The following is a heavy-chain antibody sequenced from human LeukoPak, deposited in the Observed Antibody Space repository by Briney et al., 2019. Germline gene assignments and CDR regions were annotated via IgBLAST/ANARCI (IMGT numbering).Heavy chain of an antibody. Sequence: GGSLRLSCAASGFTFSSYSMNWVRQAPGKGLEWVSSISSSSSYIYYADSVKGRFTISRDNAKNSLYLQMNSLRAEDTAVYYCARVQWGAGRYGDYGAFDTWGQGTMVTVSS. CDR2: ISSSSSYI. CDR1: GFTFSSYS. V-gene: IGHV3-21*01. CDR3: ARVQWGAGRYGDYGAFDT. J-gene: IGHJ3*02. D-gene: IGHD4-17*01.